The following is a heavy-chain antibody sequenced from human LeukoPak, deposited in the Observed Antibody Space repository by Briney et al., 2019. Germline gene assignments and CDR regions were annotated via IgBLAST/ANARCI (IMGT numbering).Heavy chain of an antibody. D-gene: IGHD4-4*01. CDR2: IYYSGST. V-gene: IGHV4-59*01. Sequence: SETLSLTCTVSGGSISSYYWSWIRQPPGKGLEWIGYIYYSGSTNYNPSLKSRVTISVDTSKNQFSLKLSSVTAAGTAVYYCAREGNSGIDYWGQGTLVTVSS. CDR1: GGSISSYY. CDR3: AREGNSGIDY. J-gene: IGHJ4*02.